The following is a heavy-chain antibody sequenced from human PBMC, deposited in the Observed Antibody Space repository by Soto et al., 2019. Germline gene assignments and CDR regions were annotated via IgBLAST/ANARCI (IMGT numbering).Heavy chain of an antibody. Sequence: GGSLRLSCAASGFTFSAYTMNWVRQAPGRGLEWVSSISSSSSYIYYADSVKGRFTISRDNAKNSLYLQMNSLRAEDTAVYYCANSIMKEQLVTYYYYGMDVWGQGTTVTVSS. D-gene: IGHD6-6*01. J-gene: IGHJ6*02. CDR1: GFTFSAYT. V-gene: IGHV3-21*04. CDR3: ANSIMKEQLVTYYYYGMDV. CDR2: ISSSSSYI.